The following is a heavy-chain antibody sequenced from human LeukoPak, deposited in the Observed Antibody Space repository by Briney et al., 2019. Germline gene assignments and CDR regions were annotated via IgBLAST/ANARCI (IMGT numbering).Heavy chain of an antibody. V-gene: IGHV1-8*01. CDR1: GYTFTSYY. Sequence: GASVKVSCKASGYTFTSYYMHWVRQATGQGLEWMGWMNPNSGNTGYAQKFQGRVTMTRNTSISTAYMELSSLRSEDTAVYYCARALSMVRGVISGYWGQGTLVTVSS. CDR3: ARALSMVRGVISGY. J-gene: IGHJ4*02. CDR2: MNPNSGNT. D-gene: IGHD3-10*01.